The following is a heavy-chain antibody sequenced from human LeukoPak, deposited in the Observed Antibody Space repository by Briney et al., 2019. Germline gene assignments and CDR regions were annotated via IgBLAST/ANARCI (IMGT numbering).Heavy chain of an antibody. D-gene: IGHD3-3*01. V-gene: IGHV1-8*01. J-gene: IGHJ6*02. Sequence: ASVKVSCKASGYTFTSYDINLVRQATGQGLEWMGWMNPNSGNTGYAQKFQGRVTMTRNTSISTAYMELSSLRSEDTAVYYCARGGSDMGHGYDFWSGYYHYYYGMDVWGQGTTVTVSS. CDR3: ARGGSDMGHGYDFWSGYYHYYYGMDV. CDR1: GYTFTSYD. CDR2: MNPNSGNT.